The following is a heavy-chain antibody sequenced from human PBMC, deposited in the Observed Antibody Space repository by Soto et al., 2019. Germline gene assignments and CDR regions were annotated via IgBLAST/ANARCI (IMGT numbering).Heavy chain of an antibody. V-gene: IGHV4-31*03. J-gene: IGHJ4*02. CDR1: GGSITSGGYY. D-gene: IGHD3-16*01. CDR3: ARHGGYYFDY. Sequence: PSETLSLTCTVSGGSITSGGYYWNWIRQQPGKGLEWIGYISYSGSTYYNPSLKSRVTISVDTSKSQFSLKLTSVTAADTAVYYCARHGGYYFDYWGQGTLVTVSS. CDR2: ISYSGST.